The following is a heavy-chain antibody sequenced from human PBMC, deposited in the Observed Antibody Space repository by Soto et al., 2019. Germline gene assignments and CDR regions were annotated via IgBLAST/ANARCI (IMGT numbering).Heavy chain of an antibody. V-gene: IGHV2-5*02. CDR1: GFSLSTSGVG. J-gene: IGHJ4*02. CDR2: IYWDDDK. D-gene: IGHD6-13*01. CDR3: AREQIIAAAGTVVQDPFDY. Sequence: QITLKESGPTLVKPTQTLTLTCTFSGFSLSTSGVGVGWIRQPPGKALEWLALIYWDDDKRYSPSLKSRLTITKDTSKNQVVLTMTNMDPVDTATYYCAREQIIAAAGTVVQDPFDYWGQGTLVTVSS.